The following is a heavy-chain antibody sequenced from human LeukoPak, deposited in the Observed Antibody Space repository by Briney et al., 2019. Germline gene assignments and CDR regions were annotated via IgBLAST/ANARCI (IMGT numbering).Heavy chain of an antibody. J-gene: IGHJ6*03. Sequence: ASVKVSCKASGYTFTSYGISWVRPAPGQGLEWIGWISAYNGNTNYAQKLQGRVTMTTDTSTSTAYMELRSLRSDDTAVYYCARVFTIFGVVRQDYMDVWGKGTTVTVSS. CDR2: ISAYNGNT. CDR1: GYTFTSYG. D-gene: IGHD3-3*01. CDR3: ARVFTIFGVVRQDYMDV. V-gene: IGHV1-18*01.